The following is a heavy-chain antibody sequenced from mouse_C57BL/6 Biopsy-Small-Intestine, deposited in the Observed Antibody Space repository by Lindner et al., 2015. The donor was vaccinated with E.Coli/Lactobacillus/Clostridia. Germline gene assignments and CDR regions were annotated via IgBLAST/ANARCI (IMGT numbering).Heavy chain of an antibody. Sequence: GLTNYAQKFQGRVTITADKSTRTAYMELSSLRSDDTAVYFCARQETTSLDHWGQGTPVTVSS. J-gene: IGHJ4*01. CDR3: ARQETTSLDH. D-gene: IGHD1-1*01. V-gene: IGHV14-2*01. CDR2: GLT.